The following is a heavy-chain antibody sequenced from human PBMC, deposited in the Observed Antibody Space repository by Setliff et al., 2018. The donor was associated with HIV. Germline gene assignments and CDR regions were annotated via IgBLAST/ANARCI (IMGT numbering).Heavy chain of an antibody. D-gene: IGHD3-10*01. Sequence: GASVKVSCKASGGTFSLYAINWVRQAPGQGLEWMGGIIPIFNTANYAQKFQGRVTITADGSTSTAYMELSSLRFEDTATYYCARRIDNSGTFPDKNWPDPWGQGSPVTVSS. V-gene: IGHV1-69*13. CDR1: GGTFSLYA. J-gene: IGHJ5*02. CDR3: ARRIDNSGTFPDKNWPDP. CDR2: IIPIFNTA.